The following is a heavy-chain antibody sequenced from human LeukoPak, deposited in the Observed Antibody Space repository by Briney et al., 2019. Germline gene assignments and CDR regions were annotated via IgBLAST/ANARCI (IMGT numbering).Heavy chain of an antibody. V-gene: IGHV3-11*01. Sequence: PGGSLRLSCAASGFTFSDYYMSWIRQAPGKGLEWVSYISTSGSTIYYADSVKGRFTISRDNAKNSMYLQMNSLRAEDTAVYYCARSYCSGGDCYDTFEIWGQGTMVTVSS. CDR1: GFTFSDYY. CDR3: ARSYCSGGDCYDTFEI. J-gene: IGHJ3*02. CDR2: ISTSGSTI. D-gene: IGHD2-15*01.